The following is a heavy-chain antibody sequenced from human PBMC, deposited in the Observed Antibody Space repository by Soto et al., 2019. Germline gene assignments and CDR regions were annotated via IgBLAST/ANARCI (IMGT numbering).Heavy chain of an antibody. Sequence: ASVKVSCKASGGTFSSYAISWVRQAPGQGLEWMGGIIPIFGTANYAQKFQGRVTITADESTSTAYMELSSLRPEDTAVYYCATYSGSYALSYWGQGTLVTVSS. V-gene: IGHV1-69*13. D-gene: IGHD1-26*01. CDR2: IIPIFGTA. J-gene: IGHJ4*02. CDR3: ATYSGSYALSY. CDR1: GGTFSSYA.